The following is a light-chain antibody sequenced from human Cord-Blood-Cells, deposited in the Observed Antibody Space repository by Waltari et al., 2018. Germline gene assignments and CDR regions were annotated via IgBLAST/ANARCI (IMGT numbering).Light chain of an antibody. CDR1: QSVSSN. V-gene: IGKV3-15*01. CDR2: GAS. Sequence: EMVMTQSPATLSVSPGERATLSCRASQSVSSNLAWYQQKPGQAPRLLIYGASTRATGIPARFSGSGSGTEFPLTISSLQSEDFAVYYCQQYNNWPPFTFGPGTKVDIK. CDR3: QQYNNWPPFT. J-gene: IGKJ3*01.